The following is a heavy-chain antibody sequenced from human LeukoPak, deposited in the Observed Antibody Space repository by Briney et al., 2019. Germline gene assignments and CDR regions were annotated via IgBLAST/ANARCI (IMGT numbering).Heavy chain of an antibody. J-gene: IGHJ4*02. CDR1: GSIXXXXYS. D-gene: IGHD3-22*01. CDR3: ARTYDSSGYTYGEFDY. V-gene: IGHV4-30-2*02. Sequence: GSIXXXXYSXXWXXXXXXXXXEXXGYIYHSGSTYYNPSLKSRVTISVDRSKNQFSLKLSSVTAADTAVYYCARTYDSSGYTYGEFDYWGQGTLVTVSS. CDR2: IYHSGST.